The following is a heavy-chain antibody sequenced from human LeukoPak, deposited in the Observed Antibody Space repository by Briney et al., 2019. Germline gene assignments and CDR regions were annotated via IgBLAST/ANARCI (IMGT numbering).Heavy chain of an antibody. V-gene: IGHV3-48*04. CDR3: ARTSNGEGWYDAFDI. J-gene: IGHJ3*02. CDR2: ISSSSSTI. D-gene: IGHD6-19*01. CDR1: GFTFSSYS. Sequence: GGSLRLSCAASGFTFSSYSMNWVRQAPGKGLEWVSYISSSSSTIYYADSVKGRFTISRDNAKNSLYLQMNSLRAEDTAVYYCARTSNGEGWYDAFDIWGQGTMVTVSS.